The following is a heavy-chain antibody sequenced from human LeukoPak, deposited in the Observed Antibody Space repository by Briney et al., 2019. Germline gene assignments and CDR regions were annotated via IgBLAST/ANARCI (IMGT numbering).Heavy chain of an antibody. CDR1: VGSISSSNW. D-gene: IGHD3-10*01. V-gene: IGHV4-4*02. CDR3: ARVAYGSYCFDY. CDR2: MYHSGST. Sequence: SETLSLTCGVSVGSISSSNWWSWVRQPPGKGLEWIGEMYHSGSTYYNPSLKSRVTISVDTSKNQFSLKLSSVTAADTAVYYCARVAYGSYCFDYWGQGTLVTVSS. J-gene: IGHJ4*02.